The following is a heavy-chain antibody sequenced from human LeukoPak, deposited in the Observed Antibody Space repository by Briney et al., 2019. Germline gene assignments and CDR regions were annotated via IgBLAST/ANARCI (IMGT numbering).Heavy chain of an antibody. V-gene: IGHV4-39*02. CDR3: AREFNPEYSSSGKFDP. CDR2: IYYSGST. Sequence: SETLSLTCTVSGGSISSSSYYWGWIRQPPGKGLEWIGSIYYSGSTYYNPSLKSRVTISVDTSKNQFSLKLSSVTAADTAVYYCAREFNPEYSSSGKFDPWGQGTLVTVSS. D-gene: IGHD6-6*01. J-gene: IGHJ5*02. CDR1: GGSISSSSYY.